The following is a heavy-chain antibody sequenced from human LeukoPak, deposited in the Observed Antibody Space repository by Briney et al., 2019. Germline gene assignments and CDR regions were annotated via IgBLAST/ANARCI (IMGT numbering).Heavy chain of an antibody. CDR3: AKDKEGDGYNPLFDY. D-gene: IGHD5-24*01. J-gene: IGHJ4*02. CDR1: GFTFDDYA. CDR2: ISWNSGSI. V-gene: IGHV3-9*03. Sequence: GGSLRLSCAASGFTFDDYAMHWVRQAPGKGLEWVSGISWNSGSIGYADSVKGRFTISRDNAKNSLYLQMNSLRAEDMALYYCAKDKEGDGYNPLFDYWGQGTLVTVSS.